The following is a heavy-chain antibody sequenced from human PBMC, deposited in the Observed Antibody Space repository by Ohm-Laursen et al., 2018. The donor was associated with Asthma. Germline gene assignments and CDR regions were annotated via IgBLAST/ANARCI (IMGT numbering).Heavy chain of an antibody. V-gene: IGHV3-53*01. Sequence: GSLRLSCSASGFTVSSNYMSWVRQAPGKGLEWVSVIYSGGSTYYADSVKGRFTISRDNSKNTLYLQMNSLRAEDTAVYYCASSVANYYYGMDVWGQGTTVTVSS. CDR1: GFTVSSNY. CDR3: ASSVANYYYGMDV. D-gene: IGHD5-12*01. CDR2: IYSGGST. J-gene: IGHJ6*02.